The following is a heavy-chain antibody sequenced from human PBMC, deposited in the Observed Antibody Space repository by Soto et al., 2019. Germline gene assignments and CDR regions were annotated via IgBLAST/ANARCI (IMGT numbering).Heavy chain of an antibody. CDR1: GGSISSSNW. V-gene: IGHV4-4*02. CDR3: ARGKPGIAAAGTKTRYNWFDP. CDR2: IYHSGST. J-gene: IGHJ5*02. Sequence: SETLSLTCAVSGGSISSSNWWSWVRQPPGKGLEWIGEIYHSGSTNYNPSLKSRVTISVDNSKNQFSLKLSSVTAADTAVYYCARGKPGIAAAGTKTRYNWFDPWGQGTLVTVS. D-gene: IGHD6-13*01.